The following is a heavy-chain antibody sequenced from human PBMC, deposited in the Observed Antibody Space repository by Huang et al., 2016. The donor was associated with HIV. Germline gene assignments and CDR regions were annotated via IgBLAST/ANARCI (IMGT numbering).Heavy chain of an antibody. CDR1: TFTFGAYW. J-gene: IGHJ6*02. D-gene: IGHD1-7*01. V-gene: IGHV3-7*01. Sequence: VESGGRLVQPGGSIRLSCVGSTFTFGAYWMSWVRQSPGKGLGWVAYIKQDESEKYYVESVKGRFNISRDNAKKVLFLEMNNVRVEDTATYYCATKTAAMDIWGQGTTVTVS. CDR2: IKQDESEK. CDR3: ATKTAAMDI.